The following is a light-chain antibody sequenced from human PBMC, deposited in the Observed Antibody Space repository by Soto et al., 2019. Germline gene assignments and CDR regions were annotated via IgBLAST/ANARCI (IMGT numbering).Light chain of an antibody. CDR2: EVT. V-gene: IGLV2-8*01. CDR1: SSDVGGYNY. J-gene: IGLJ3*02. Sequence: QSALTQPPSASGSPGQSVTISCTGTSSDVGGYNYVSWYQQHPGKAPKLMIYEVTKRPSGVPDRFSGSKSGNTASLTVSGLLAEDEADYYGSSQARIITVLFGGGPKLTV. CDR3: SSQARIITVL.